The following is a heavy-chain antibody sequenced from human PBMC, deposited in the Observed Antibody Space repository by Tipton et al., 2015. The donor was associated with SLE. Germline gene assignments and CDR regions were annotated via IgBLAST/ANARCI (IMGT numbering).Heavy chain of an antibody. Sequence: TLSLTCTVSGYSITSDNYWGWIRQPPGKGLEWIGSIHHDGGTYYNPSLKSRVTMSVDTSMNQFSLKLRSVTAADTAVYYCARGDFWSGPTYWGQGALVTVSS. J-gene: IGHJ4*02. D-gene: IGHD3-3*01. CDR3: ARGDFWSGPTY. CDR1: GYSITSDNY. CDR2: IHHDGGT. V-gene: IGHV4-38-2*02.